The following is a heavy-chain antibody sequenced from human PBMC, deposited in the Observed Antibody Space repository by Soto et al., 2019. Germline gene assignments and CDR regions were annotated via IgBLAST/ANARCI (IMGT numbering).Heavy chain of an antibody. V-gene: IGHV4-59*01. CDR3: ARETTYYYGSGPYYYYYYMDV. D-gene: IGHD3-10*01. Sequence: PSETLSLTCTVSGGSISSYYWSWIRQPPGKGLEWIGYIYYSGSTNYNPSLKSRVTISVDTSKNQFSLKLSSVTAADTAVYYCARETTYYYGSGPYYYYYYMDVWGKGTTVTVSS. CDR2: IYYSGST. J-gene: IGHJ6*03. CDR1: GGSISSYY.